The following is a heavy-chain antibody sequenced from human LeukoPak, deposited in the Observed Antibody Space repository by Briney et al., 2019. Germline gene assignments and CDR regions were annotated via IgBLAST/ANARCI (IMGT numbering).Heavy chain of an antibody. D-gene: IGHD6-19*01. CDR2: IYSGSPTYSGGTT. CDR3: ARDPQSDGSGWYPYFDY. V-gene: IGHV3-NL1*01. CDR1: GFTVSSNH. J-gene: IGHJ4*02. Sequence: GGSLRLSCAASGFTVSSNHMSWVRQAPGKGLEWVSLIYSGSPTYSGGTTYYADSVKGRFTISRDNSKNTLYLQMSSLRAEDTAVYYCARDPQSDGSGWYPYFDYWGQGTLVTVSP.